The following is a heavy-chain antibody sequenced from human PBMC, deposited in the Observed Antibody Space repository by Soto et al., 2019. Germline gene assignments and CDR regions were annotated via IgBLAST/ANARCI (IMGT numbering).Heavy chain of an antibody. CDR3: ARGFPAASDRRSTRDYYGMDV. J-gene: IGHJ6*02. D-gene: IGHD2-2*01. CDR2: IWYDGSNK. CDR1: GFTFSSYG. Sequence: GGSLRLSCAASGFTFSSYGMHWVRQAPGKGLEWVAVIWYDGSNKYYADSVKGRFTISRDNSKNTLYLQMNSLRAEDTAVYYCARGFPAASDRRSTRDYYGMDVWGQGTTVTVSS. V-gene: IGHV3-33*01.